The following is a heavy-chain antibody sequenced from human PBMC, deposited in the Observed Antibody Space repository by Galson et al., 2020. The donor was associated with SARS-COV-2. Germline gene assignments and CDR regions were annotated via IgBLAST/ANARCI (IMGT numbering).Heavy chain of an antibody. CDR2: IVVGSGNP. V-gene: IGHV1-58*01. CDR3: AAFPYDFWSGYYRYFDY. CDR1: GFTFTSSA. J-gene: IGHJ4*02. D-gene: IGHD3-3*01. Sequence: SVKVSCKASGFTFTSSAVQWVRQARGQRLEWIGWIVVGSGNPNYAQKFQERVTITRDMSTSTAYMELSSLRSEDTAVYYCAAFPYDFWSGYYRYFDYWGQGTLVTVSS.